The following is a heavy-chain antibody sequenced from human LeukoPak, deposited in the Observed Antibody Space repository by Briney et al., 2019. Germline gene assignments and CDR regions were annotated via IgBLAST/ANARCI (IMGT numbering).Heavy chain of an antibody. CDR2: IRSKANSYAT. CDR1: GFTFSGSA. CDR3: TRPGIAAAGIRDY. D-gene: IGHD6-13*01. V-gene: IGHV3-73*01. J-gene: IGHJ4*02. Sequence: GGSLKLSSAASGFTFSGSAMHWVRQASGKGLEWVGRIRSKANSYATAYAASVKGRFTISRDDSKNTAYLQMNSLKTEDTAVYYCTRPGIAAAGIRDYWGQGTLVTVSS.